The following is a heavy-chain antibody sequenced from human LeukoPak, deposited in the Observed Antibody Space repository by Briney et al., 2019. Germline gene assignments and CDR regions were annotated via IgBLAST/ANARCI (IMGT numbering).Heavy chain of an antibody. D-gene: IGHD2-2*01. J-gene: IGHJ4*02. Sequence: SETLSLTCTVCGGSISSYYWSWIRQPPGKGLEWIGYIYYSGSTNYNPSLKSRVTISVDTSKNQFSLKLSSVTAADTAVYYCARHSGASIPALYWGQGTLVTVSS. CDR2: IYYSGST. CDR3: ARHSGASIPALY. CDR1: GGSISSYY. V-gene: IGHV4-59*08.